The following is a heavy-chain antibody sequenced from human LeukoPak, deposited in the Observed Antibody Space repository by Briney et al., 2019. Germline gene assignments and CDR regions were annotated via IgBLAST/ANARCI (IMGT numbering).Heavy chain of an antibody. CDR1: GYTFTSYG. CDR2: INPNSGGT. Sequence: ASVKVSCKASGYTFTSYGISWVRQAPGQGLEWMGWINPNSGGTNYAQNLQGRVTMTTDTSTSTAYMELRSLRSDDTAVFYCAGSVYGDYVSGFDYWGQGTLVTVSS. CDR3: AGSVYGDYVSGFDY. J-gene: IGHJ4*02. D-gene: IGHD4-17*01. V-gene: IGHV1-18*01.